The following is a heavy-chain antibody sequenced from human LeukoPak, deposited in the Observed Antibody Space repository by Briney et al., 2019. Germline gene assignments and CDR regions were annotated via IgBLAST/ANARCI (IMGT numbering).Heavy chain of an antibody. CDR3: AKDRTAGYDGLVDY. Sequence: RTGGSLRLSCAASGFTFSSYWMHWVRQAPGKGLVWVSRINSDGSSTSYADSVKGRFTISRDNSKNTLYLQMNSLRAEDTAVYYCAKDRTAGYDGLVDYWGQGTLSPSPQ. CDR1: GFTFSSYW. CDR2: INSDGSST. D-gene: IGHD5-12*01. V-gene: IGHV3-74*01. J-gene: IGHJ4*02.